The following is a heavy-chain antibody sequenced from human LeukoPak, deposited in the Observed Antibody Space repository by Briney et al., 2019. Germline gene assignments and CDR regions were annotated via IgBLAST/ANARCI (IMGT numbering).Heavy chain of an antibody. J-gene: IGHJ4*02. Sequence: GASVKVSCKASGYTFTDYGISWVRQAPGQGLEWMGGIIPIFGTANYAQKFQGRVTITADKSTSTAYMELSSLRSEDTAVYYCARVLRAYSSREVSYWGQGTLVTVSS. CDR2: IIPIFGTA. D-gene: IGHD6-13*01. CDR1: GYTFTDYG. V-gene: IGHV1-69*06. CDR3: ARVLRAYSSREVSY.